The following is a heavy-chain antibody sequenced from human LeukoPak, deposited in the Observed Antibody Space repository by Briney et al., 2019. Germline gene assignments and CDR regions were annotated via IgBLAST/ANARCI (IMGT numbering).Heavy chain of an antibody. CDR2: ISDSGNT. CDR1: GFTLSSYA. CDR3: AKDPCNSSSRDFDY. D-gene: IGHD6-6*01. Sequence: PGESLRLSCAASGFTLSSYAMSWVRQAPGKGLEWVSAISDSGNTYHAASVKGRVTISRDSSKNTLSLQMNWLRPADAAVYYCAKDPCNSSSRDFDYWGQGTLVTVSS. V-gene: IGHV3-23*01. J-gene: IGHJ4*02.